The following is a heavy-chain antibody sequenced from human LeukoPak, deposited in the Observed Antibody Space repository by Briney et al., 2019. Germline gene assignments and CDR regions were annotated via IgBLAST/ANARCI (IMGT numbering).Heavy chain of an antibody. CDR3: ARGVEDYYDSSGLTWFDP. CDR1: GGSISSYY. V-gene: IGHV4-59*08. CDR2: IYYSGST. Sequence: SETPSLTCTVSGGSISSYYWSWIRQPPGEGLEWIGYIYYSGSTNYNPSLKSRVTISVDTSKNQFSLKLSSVTAADTAVYYCARGVEDYYDSSGLTWFDPWGQGTLVTVSS. J-gene: IGHJ5*02. D-gene: IGHD3-22*01.